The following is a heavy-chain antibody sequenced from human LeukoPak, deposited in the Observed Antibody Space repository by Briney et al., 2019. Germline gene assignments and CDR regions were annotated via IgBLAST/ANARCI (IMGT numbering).Heavy chain of an antibody. CDR3: ARGRRITMIVVVISRENYFDY. CDR1: GFTFSSYE. J-gene: IGHJ4*02. V-gene: IGHV3-48*03. D-gene: IGHD3-22*01. Sequence: GGSLRLSCAASGFTFSSYEMNWVRQAPGKGLEWVSYISSSGSTIYYADSVKGRFTISRDNAKNSLYLQMNSLRAEDTAVYYCARGRRITMIVVVISRENYFDYWGQGTLVTVSS. CDR2: ISSSGSTI.